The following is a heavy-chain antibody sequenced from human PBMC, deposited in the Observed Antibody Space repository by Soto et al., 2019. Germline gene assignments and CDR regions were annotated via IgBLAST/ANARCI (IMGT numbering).Heavy chain of an antibody. CDR2: INPSGGST. Sequence: ASVKVSCKASGYTFTRYYMHWVRQAPVQGLEWMGIINPSGGSTSYAQKFQGRVTMTRDTSTSTVYMELSSLRSEDTAVYYCGRDEGYGGNSVYAFDIWGQGTMVTVSS. D-gene: IGHD4-17*01. J-gene: IGHJ3*02. CDR3: GRDEGYGGNSVYAFDI. CDR1: GYTFTRYY. V-gene: IGHV1-46*01.